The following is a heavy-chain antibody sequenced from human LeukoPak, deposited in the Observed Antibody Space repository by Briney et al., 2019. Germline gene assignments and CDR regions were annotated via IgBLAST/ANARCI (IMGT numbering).Heavy chain of an antibody. CDR2: MSGSGGST. Sequence: GGSLRLSCAASGFTFSSYAMGWVSQAPGKGLEWVSAMSGSGGSTYYADSVKGRFTISRDNSKNTLYLQMNSLRAEDTAVYYCAKSFVMVAAAYYFDYWGQGTLVTVSS. V-gene: IGHV3-23*01. J-gene: IGHJ4*02. CDR3: AKSFVMVAAAYYFDY. D-gene: IGHD2-15*01. CDR1: GFTFSSYA.